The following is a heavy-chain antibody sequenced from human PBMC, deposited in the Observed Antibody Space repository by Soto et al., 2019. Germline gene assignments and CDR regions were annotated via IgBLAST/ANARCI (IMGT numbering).Heavy chain of an antibody. V-gene: IGHV3-30*18. Sequence: GGSLRLSCAASGFTFSSYGMHWVRQAPGKGLEWVAVISYDGSNKYYADSVKGRFTISRDNSKNTLYLQMNSLRAEDTAVYYCAKVSGVATVDYWGQGTLVTVSS. CDR3: AKVSGVATVDY. J-gene: IGHJ4*02. CDR1: GFTFSSYG. CDR2: ISYDGSNK. D-gene: IGHD5-12*01.